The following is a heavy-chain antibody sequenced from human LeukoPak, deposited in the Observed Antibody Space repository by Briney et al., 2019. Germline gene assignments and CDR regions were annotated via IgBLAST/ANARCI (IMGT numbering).Heavy chain of an antibody. CDR3: ARDSYDYVWGSYRYWWFDP. CDR2: INPKSGGT. CDR1: GYTFIGYY. Sequence: ASVKVSCKASGYTFIGYYMHWVRQAPGQGLEWMGWINPKSGGTKYAQKFQGRVTMTRDTSISTAYMELSWLRSDDTAVYYCARDSYDYVWGSYRYWWFDPWGQGTLVTVSS. D-gene: IGHD3-16*02. J-gene: IGHJ5*02. V-gene: IGHV1-2*02.